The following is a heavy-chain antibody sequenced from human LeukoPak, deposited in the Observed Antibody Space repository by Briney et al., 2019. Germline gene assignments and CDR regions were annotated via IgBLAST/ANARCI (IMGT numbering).Heavy chain of an antibody. D-gene: IGHD3-10*01. Sequence: SETPSLTCTVSGGSISSSSYYWGWIRQPPGKGLEWIGSIYYSGSTYYNPSLKSRVTISVDTSKNQFSLKLSSVTAADTAVYYCARDQLTYYYGSGSLRAFDIWGQGTMVTVSS. CDR3: ARDQLTYYYGSGSLRAFDI. J-gene: IGHJ3*02. CDR2: IYYSGST. V-gene: IGHV4-39*07. CDR1: GGSISSSSYY.